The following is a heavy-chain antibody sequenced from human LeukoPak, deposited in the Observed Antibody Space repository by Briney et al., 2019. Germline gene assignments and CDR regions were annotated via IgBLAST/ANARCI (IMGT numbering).Heavy chain of an antibody. V-gene: IGHV4-4*07. D-gene: IGHD4-11*01. CDR1: GGSISSYH. J-gene: IGHJ3*02. Sequence: PSETLSLTCTVSGGSISSYHWSWIRQPAGKGLEWIGRLYSSGSTNYNPSLKSRVTISVDTSKNQFSLKLSSVTAADTAVYYCVGYSNYVDAFDIWGQGTMVTVSS. CDR3: VGYSNYVDAFDI. CDR2: LYSSGST.